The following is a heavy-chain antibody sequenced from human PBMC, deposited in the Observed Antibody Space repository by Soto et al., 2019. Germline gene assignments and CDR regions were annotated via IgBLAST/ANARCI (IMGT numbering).Heavy chain of an antibody. Sequence: SETLSLTCTVSGGSISSYYWSWIRQPPGKGLEWIGYIYYSGSTNYNPSLKSRVTISVDTSKNQFSLKLSSVTAADTAVYYCASWTTVTTERFDAFDLWGQGTMVTVPS. J-gene: IGHJ3*01. CDR3: ASWTTVTTERFDAFDL. CDR2: IYYSGST. V-gene: IGHV4-59*01. D-gene: IGHD4-17*01. CDR1: GGSISSYY.